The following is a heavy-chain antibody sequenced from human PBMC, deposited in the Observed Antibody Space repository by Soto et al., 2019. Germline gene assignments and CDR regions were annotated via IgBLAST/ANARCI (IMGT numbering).Heavy chain of an antibody. CDR1: GYSFSSNY. CDR2: IDPTDSYT. V-gene: IGHV5-10-1*01. J-gene: IGHJ5*02. D-gene: IGHD2-2*02. CDR3: ARHENQCSGTGCYTFWFDP. Sequence: GESLKISCKGSGYSFSSNYISWVRQMPGKGLEWVGRIDPTDSYTNYSPAFQGHVTISVDKSISTAYLEWSSLKPSDTAIYYCARHENQCSGTGCYTFWFDPWGQGTLVTVSS.